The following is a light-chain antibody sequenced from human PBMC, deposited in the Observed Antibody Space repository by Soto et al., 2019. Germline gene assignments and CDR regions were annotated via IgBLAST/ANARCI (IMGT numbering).Light chain of an antibody. CDR1: QSVSNSY. CDR3: QQYGGSSPYT. Sequence: EIVLTQSPGTLSLSPGERATLSCRASQSVSNSYLAWYQQKPGQAPSLLIYGTSSRATGVPDRFSGSGSGTDFTLTISRLKPEDFAVYYCQQYGGSSPYTFGQGTKVEIK. V-gene: IGKV3-20*01. CDR2: GTS. J-gene: IGKJ2*01.